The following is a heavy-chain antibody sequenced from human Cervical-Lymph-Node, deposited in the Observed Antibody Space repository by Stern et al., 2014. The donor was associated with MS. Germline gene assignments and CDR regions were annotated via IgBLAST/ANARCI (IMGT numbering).Heavy chain of an antibody. D-gene: IGHD6-13*01. J-gene: IGHJ4*02. V-gene: IGHV3-30*04. CDR2: ISYDGTSI. CDR3: ARQDQRLVTFDN. CDR1: GIAFSGYA. Sequence: VQLVESGGRVVQPGRSLRLSCAASGIAFSGYAMHWVLTAPGKGLAWVAFISYDGTSIYYTDSVRGRFTISRDNSKTTLYLQLSSLRPEDTAVYYCARQDQRLVTFDNWGQGTLVTVSS.